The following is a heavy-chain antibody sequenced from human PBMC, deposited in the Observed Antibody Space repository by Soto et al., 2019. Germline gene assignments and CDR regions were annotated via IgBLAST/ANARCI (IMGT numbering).Heavy chain of an antibody. D-gene: IGHD3-10*01. J-gene: IGHJ4*02. CDR3: ARTPYYGSGKVFDD. CDR2: INHSGST. V-gene: IGHV4-34*01. Sequence: QVQLQQWGAGLLKPSETLSLTCAVYGGSFSGYYWSWIRQPPGKGLEWIGEINHSGSTNYNPSLKSRVTISVDTSKNQFSLKLSSVTAADTAVYYCARTPYYGSGKVFDDWGQGTLVTVSS. CDR1: GGSFSGYY.